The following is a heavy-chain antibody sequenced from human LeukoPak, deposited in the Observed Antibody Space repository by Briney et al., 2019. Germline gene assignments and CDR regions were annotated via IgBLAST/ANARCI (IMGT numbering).Heavy chain of an antibody. CDR3: VRNNNNDY. CDR1: GFTFGDYA. CDR2: ISYDGSTK. D-gene: IGHD2/OR15-2a*01. V-gene: IGHV3-30*04. Sequence: GGSLRLPCTASGFTFGDYAMSWFRQAPGKGLEWVAFISYDGSTKTYADSVKGRFTTSRDISLHLQMNSLRAEDTAVYYCVRNNNNDYWGQGTLVTVSS. J-gene: IGHJ4*02.